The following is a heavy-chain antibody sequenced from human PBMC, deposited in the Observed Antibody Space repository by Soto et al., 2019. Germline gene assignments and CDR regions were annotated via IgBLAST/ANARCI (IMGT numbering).Heavy chain of an antibody. Sequence: SSETLSLTCTVSGGSILDSTYYWAWIRQSPGKGLEWIGTIFYSGGTFYTPSLKSRVTISVDTSKNQFSLKLSSVTAADTAVYYCARRLTYCSSTSCYLSAWFDPWGQGTLVTVSS. D-gene: IGHD2-2*01. CDR1: GGSILDSTYY. V-gene: IGHV4-39*07. CDR3: ARRLTYCSSTSCYLSAWFDP. J-gene: IGHJ5*02. CDR2: IFYSGGT.